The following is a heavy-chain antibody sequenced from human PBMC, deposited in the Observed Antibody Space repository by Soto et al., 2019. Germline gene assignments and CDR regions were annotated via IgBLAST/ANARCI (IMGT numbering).Heavy chain of an antibody. Sequence: GESLKISCKGSGYSFTSYWIGWVRQMPGKGLEWMGIIYPGDSDTRYSPSFQGQVTISADKSISTAYFQWSSLKASDTAMYYCAIHRIEHQLDLRSYYYYYGMDVWGQGTTVTVSS. CDR1: GYSFTSYW. J-gene: IGHJ6*02. V-gene: IGHV5-51*01. CDR3: AIHRIEHQLDLRSYYYYYGMDV. D-gene: IGHD1-7*01. CDR2: IYPGDSDT.